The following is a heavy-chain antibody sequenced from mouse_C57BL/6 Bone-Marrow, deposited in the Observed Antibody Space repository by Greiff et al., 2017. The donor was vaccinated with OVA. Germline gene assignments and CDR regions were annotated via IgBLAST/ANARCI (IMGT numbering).Heavy chain of an antibody. CDR2: IRNKPNGSTT. CDR3: ARYKGRVALDYFDY. D-gene: IGHD1-1*01. CDR1: GFTFTNYY. J-gene: IGHJ2*01. V-gene: IGHV7-3*01. Sequence: EVKLMESGGGLVQPGDSLSLSCAASGFTFTNYYMSWVRQPPGKALEWLAFIRNKPNGSTTEYSVSVKGRFTISRDNSQSILYLQMNALRAEDSATYYCARYKGRVALDYFDYWGQGTALTVAS.